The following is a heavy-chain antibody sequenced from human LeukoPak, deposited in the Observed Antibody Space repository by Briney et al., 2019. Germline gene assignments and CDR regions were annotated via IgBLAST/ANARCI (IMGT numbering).Heavy chain of an antibody. CDR2: IRYHGSDK. D-gene: IGHD2-2*01. CDR1: GFTFSGSG. CDR3: ARSPTSWYFDY. J-gene: IGHJ4*02. Sequence: PGGSLRLSCAASGFTFSGSGMHWVRQAPGKGPEWVAFIRYHGSDKFYADSVKGRFTISRDNSKNTLYLQMNSLRPEDTSVYYCARSPTSWYFDYWGQGTLVTVSS. V-gene: IGHV3-30*02.